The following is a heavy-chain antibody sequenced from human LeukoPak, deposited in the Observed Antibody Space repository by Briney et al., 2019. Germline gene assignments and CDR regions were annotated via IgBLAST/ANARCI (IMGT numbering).Heavy chain of an antibody. V-gene: IGHV3-23*01. CDR2: ILGLGGAGRT. D-gene: IGHD1-26*01. Sequence: GGSLRLSCSASGFSFSSDGMSWVRQAPGKGLEWVSGILGLGGAGRTYYADSVKGRFTISRDNSKNTLYLQMNSLRAEDTAVYYCAKPLNLEIVGALGWGQGTLVTVSS. CDR3: AKPLNLEIVGALG. J-gene: IGHJ4*02. CDR1: GFSFSSDG.